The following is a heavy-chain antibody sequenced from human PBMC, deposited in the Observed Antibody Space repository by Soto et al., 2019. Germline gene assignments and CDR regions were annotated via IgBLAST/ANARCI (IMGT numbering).Heavy chain of an antibody. CDR3: VREGQIQLWLKGYFDY. D-gene: IGHD5-18*01. J-gene: IGHJ4*02. V-gene: IGHV3-33*01. CDR2: IWYDGSNK. Sequence: GGSLRLSCAASGFTFSSYGMHWVRQAPGKGLEWVAVIWYDGSNKYYADSVKGRFTISRDNSKNTLYLQMNSLRAEDTAVYYCVREGQIQLWLKGYFDYWGQGTLVTVSS. CDR1: GFTFSSYG.